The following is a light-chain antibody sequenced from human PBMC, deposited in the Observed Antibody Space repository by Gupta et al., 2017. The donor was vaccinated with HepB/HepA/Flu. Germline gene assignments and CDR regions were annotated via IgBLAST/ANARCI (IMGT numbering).Light chain of an antibody. V-gene: IGKV2-28*01. CDR2: FAS. CDR3: MQTQQSPYT. J-gene: IGKJ2*01. CDR1: QSLLQSDGHNY. Sequence: DIVMTQSPLSLSVSPGEPASISCSSSQSLLQSDGHNYLDWYLHKPGQSPQLVIFFASYRASWVPDRFSGTGSATNFTLKISTVGTEDVGIYYCMQTQQSPYTFGQGTRLDIK.